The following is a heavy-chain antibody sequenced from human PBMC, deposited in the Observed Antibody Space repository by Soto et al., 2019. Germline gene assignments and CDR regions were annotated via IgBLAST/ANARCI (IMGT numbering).Heavy chain of an antibody. CDR1: GYTLTELS. J-gene: IGHJ4*02. CDR3: ARTVGVTAILYYFDY. V-gene: IGHV1-24*01. Sequence: ASVKVSCKVSGYTLTELSMHWVRQAPGKGLEWMGGFDPEDGETIYAQKFQGRVTITKDASTDTAYMELSSLRSEDTAVYYCARTVGVTAILYYFDYWGQGTLVTVSS. CDR2: FDPEDGET. D-gene: IGHD2-21*02.